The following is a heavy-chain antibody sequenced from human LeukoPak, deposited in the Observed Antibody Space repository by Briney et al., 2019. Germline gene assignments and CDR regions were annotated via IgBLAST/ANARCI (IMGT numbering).Heavy chain of an antibody. CDR1: GASINNNF. J-gene: IGHJ4*01. CDR2: IYSSGSA. D-gene: IGHD3-22*01. Sequence: PSETLSLTCTVSGASINNNFWTWIRQPPGKGLEWIGYIYSSGSANYNPSLKSRVIISGDTSKNQISLNLTSVTAADTAVYFCARHRDYYDTWGHGTLDTVSS. V-gene: IGHV4-59*08. CDR3: ARHRDYYDT.